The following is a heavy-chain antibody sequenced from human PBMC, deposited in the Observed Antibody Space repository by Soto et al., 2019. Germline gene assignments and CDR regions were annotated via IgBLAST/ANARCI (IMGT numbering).Heavy chain of an antibody. CDR1: GFTFGDYW. V-gene: IGHV3-74*03. CDR3: ATAEVDY. Sequence: EVQPAESGGGLVQPGGSLRLSCAASGFTFGDYWMHWVRQPPGKGPEWVSRMTGDGRTTQYADSVKGRFTASRDNAKSTLYLQMNSLRAEDTAVYYCATAEVDYWGPGTLVTVSS. J-gene: IGHJ4*02. CDR2: MTGDGRTT.